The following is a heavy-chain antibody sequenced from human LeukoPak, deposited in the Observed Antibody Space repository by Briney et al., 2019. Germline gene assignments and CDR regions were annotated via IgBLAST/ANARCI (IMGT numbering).Heavy chain of an antibody. CDR3: ARVKILNPIRFLERLFTEYYFDY. Sequence: GGSLRLSCAASGFTFSSYAMSWVRQAPGKGLEWVSAISGSGGSTYYADSVKGRFTISRDNSKNTLYLQMNSLRAEDTAVYYCARVKILNPIRFLERLFTEYYFDYWGQGTLVTVSS. J-gene: IGHJ4*02. V-gene: IGHV3-23*01. CDR2: ISGSGGST. D-gene: IGHD3-3*01. CDR1: GFTFSSYA.